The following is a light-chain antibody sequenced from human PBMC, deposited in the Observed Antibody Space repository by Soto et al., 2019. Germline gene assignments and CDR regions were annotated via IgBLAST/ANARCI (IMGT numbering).Light chain of an antibody. CDR3: MQGTYWPYT. CDR1: QSPLYSDGNTY. V-gene: IGKV2-30*01. CDR2: KVS. J-gene: IGKJ2*01. Sequence: DVVMTQSPLSLPVTLGQPASISCRSSQSPLYSDGNTYLSWFHQRPGQSPRRLIYKVSHRDSGVPDRFGGSGSGTDFTMQINRVDAEDLGVYYCMQGTYWPYTFGQGTKLEI.